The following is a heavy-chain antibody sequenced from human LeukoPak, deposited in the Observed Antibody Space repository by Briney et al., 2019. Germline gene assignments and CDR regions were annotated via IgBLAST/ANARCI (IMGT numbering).Heavy chain of an antibody. Sequence: GASVTVSCKAAGYSFTSYAISWVRQAPGQGLEWMGWISAYNGNTNYAQKLQGRVTMTTDTSTSTAYMELRSLRSDDTAVYYCARVLNPLVGAGAWGQGTLVTVSS. CDR3: ARVLNPLVGAGA. V-gene: IGHV1-18*01. D-gene: IGHD1-26*01. J-gene: IGHJ5*02. CDR2: ISAYNGNT. CDR1: GYSFTSYA.